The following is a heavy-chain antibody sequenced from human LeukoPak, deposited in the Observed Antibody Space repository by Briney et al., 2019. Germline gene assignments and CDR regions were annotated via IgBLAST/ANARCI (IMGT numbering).Heavy chain of an antibody. CDR1: GGSISSCYHY. V-gene: IGHV4-39*01. J-gene: IGHJ3*02. CDR2: IHSSGST. CDR3: ARHADTDHLQTAFDI. D-gene: IGHD5-18*01. Sequence: SETLSLTCTVFGGSISSCYHYWGWIRPAPGKGLEWIVSIHSSGSTSYTPSLKSRVAVSADTSRSQFFLQLNSVPAADTAVYYCARHADTDHLQTAFDIWGQGTMVTVS.